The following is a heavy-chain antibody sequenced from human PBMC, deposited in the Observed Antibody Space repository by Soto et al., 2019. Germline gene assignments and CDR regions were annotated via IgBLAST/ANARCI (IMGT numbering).Heavy chain of an antibody. CDR3: ARDTESNRYND. J-gene: IGHJ1*01. CDR1: GYTFSTSG. CDR2: IRPDNGNR. D-gene: IGHD1-20*01. Sequence: ASVKVSCKTSGYTFSTSGIGWVRQAPGQGLEWVGWIRPDNGNRKSAQRLQGRVALTTDTSASTAYMELRSLTSDDTAMYYCARDTESNRYNDWGQGTLVTVSS. V-gene: IGHV1-18*01.